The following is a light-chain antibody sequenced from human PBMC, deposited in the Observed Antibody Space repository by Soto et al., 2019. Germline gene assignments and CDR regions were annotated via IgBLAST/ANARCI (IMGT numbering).Light chain of an antibody. CDR2: GAS. Sequence: EIVLTQSPGTLSLSPGERATLSCRASQSFNSIYLVWYQHKPGQAPRLLIYGASSRATGIPDRFSGSGSGTDFSLTISRLEPEDFAIYYCQHYGSSPLTTFGGGTKVEI. J-gene: IGKJ4*01. V-gene: IGKV3-20*01. CDR1: QSFNSIY. CDR3: QHYGSSPLTT.